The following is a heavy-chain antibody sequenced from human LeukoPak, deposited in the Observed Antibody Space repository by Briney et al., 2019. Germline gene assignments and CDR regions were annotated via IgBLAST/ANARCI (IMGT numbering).Heavy chain of an antibody. Sequence: PGGSLRLSCAASGFTFSSYSMNWVRQAPGKGLEWVAVISYDGSNKYYADSVKGRFTISRDNSKNTLYLQMDSLRAEDTAVYYCAKEREFLYWGQGTLVTVSS. CDR3: AKEREFLY. CDR1: GFTFSSYS. J-gene: IGHJ4*02. V-gene: IGHV3-30*18. CDR2: ISYDGSNK. D-gene: IGHD3-10*01.